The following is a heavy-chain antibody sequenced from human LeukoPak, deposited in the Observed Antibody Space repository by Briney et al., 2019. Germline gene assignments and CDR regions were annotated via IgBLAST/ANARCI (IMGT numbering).Heavy chain of an antibody. CDR3: ARADTYYYDSSGYTFDY. CDR2: IIPIFGTA. J-gene: IGHJ4*02. V-gene: IGHV1-69*13. Sequence: SVKVSCKASGDTFISYAISWVRQAPGQGLEWMGGIIPIFGTANYAQKFQGRVTITADESTSTAYMELSSLRSEDTAVYYCARADTYYYDSSGYTFDYWGQGTLVTVSS. D-gene: IGHD3-22*01. CDR1: GDTFISYA.